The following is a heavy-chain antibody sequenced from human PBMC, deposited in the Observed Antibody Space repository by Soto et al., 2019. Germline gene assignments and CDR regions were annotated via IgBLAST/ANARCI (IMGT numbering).Heavy chain of an antibody. D-gene: IGHD6-19*01. V-gene: IGHV1-3*01. CDR1: GYTFTSYA. CDR3: ARGKQWLEYYGMDV. J-gene: IGHJ6*02. CDR2: INAGNGNT. Sequence: ASVKVSCKASGYTFTSYAMHWVRQAPGQRLEWMGWINAGNGNTKYSQKFQGRVTITRDTSASTAYMELSSLRSEDTAVYYCARGKQWLEYYGMDVWGQGTKVTVYS.